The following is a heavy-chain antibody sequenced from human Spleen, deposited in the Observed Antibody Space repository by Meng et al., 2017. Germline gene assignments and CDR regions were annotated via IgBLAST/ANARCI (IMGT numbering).Heavy chain of an antibody. J-gene: IGHJ4*02. CDR2: IYSGGNT. CDR3: ARVPDPTVTTMGY. CDR1: GFTFSSYS. D-gene: IGHD4-17*01. V-gene: IGHV3-53*01. Sequence: GGSLRLSCAASGFTFSSYSMNWVRQAPGKGLEWVSVIYSGGNTYYADSVKGRFTISRDNAKNSLYLQMNSLRAEDTALYYCARVPDPTVTTMGYWGQGTLVTVSS.